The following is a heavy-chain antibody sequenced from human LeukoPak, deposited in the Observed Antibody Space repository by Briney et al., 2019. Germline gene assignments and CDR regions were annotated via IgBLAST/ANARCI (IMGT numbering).Heavy chain of an antibody. CDR1: GSTFSSYA. J-gene: IGHJ4*02. Sequence: PGGSHRPSSASPGSTFSSYAMSWVRQAAGKGLEWVSAISGSGGSTYYADSVKGRFTISRDNSKDTLYLQMNSLRAEDTAVYYCAKGGYSYGYAFGYWGQGTLVTVS. D-gene: IGHD5-18*01. CDR2: ISGSGGST. CDR3: AKGGYSYGYAFGY. V-gene: IGHV3-23*01.